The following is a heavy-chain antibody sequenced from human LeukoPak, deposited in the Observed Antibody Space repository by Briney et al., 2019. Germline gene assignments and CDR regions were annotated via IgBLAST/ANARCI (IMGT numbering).Heavy chain of an antibody. J-gene: IGHJ4*02. CDR1: GFSFRSYA. Sequence: GGSLRLSCAASGFSFRSYAMSWVRQAPGKGLEWVSYISSSGSTIYYADSVKGRFTISRDNAKNSLYLQMNSLRAEDTAVYYCARDYDSSGYYDPHRGQGTLVTVSS. CDR2: ISSSGSTI. V-gene: IGHV3-48*03. CDR3: ARDYDSSGYYDPH. D-gene: IGHD3-22*01.